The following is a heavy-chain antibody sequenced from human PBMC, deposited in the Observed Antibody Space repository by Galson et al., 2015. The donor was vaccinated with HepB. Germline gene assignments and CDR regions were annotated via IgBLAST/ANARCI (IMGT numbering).Heavy chain of an antibody. CDR3: ARWLRLAVAGTGGWFDP. CDR1: GGSISSYY. V-gene: IGHV4-59*01. CDR2: IYYSGST. J-gene: IGHJ5*02. D-gene: IGHD6-19*01. Sequence: QVQLQESGPGLVKPSETLSLTCTVSGGSISSYYWSWIRQPPGKGLEWIGYIYYSGSTNYNPSLKSRVTISVDTSKNQFSLKLSSVTAADTAVYYCARWLRLAVAGTGGWFDPWGQG.